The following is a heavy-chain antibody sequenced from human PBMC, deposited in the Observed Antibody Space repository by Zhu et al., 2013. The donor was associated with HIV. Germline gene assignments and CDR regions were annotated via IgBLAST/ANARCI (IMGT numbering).Heavy chain of an antibody. Sequence: QVQLVQSGAEVKKPGASVKVSCKASGYTFTSYYMHWVRQAPGQGLEWMGIINPSGGSTSYAQKFQGRVTMTRDTSTSTVYMELSSLRSEDTAVYYCARGYTIFGVVIISRVGNWFDPWGQGTLVTVSS. V-gene: IGHV1-46*01. CDR3: ARGYTIFGVVIISRVGNWFDP. CDR1: GYTFTSYY. J-gene: IGHJ5*02. CDR2: INPSGGST. D-gene: IGHD3-3*01.